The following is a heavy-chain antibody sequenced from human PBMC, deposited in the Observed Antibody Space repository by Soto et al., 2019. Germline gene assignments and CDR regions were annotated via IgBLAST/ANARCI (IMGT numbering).Heavy chain of an antibody. CDR2: ISGSGGST. CDR3: AKGLRLYYYYGMDV. J-gene: IGHJ6*01. Sequence: AGGSLRLSCAASGFTFCSYAMSWVRQAPGKGLEWVSAISGSGGSTYYADSVKGRFTISRDNSKNTLYLQMNSLRAEDTAVYYCAKGLRLYYYYGMDVWGQATTVTVSS. CDR1: GFTFCSYA. D-gene: IGHD4-17*01. V-gene: IGHV3-23*01.